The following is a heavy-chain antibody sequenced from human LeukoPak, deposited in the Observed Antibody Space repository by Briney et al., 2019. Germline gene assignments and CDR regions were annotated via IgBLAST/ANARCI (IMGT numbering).Heavy chain of an antibody. J-gene: IGHJ4*02. D-gene: IGHD3-3*01. Sequence: GGSLRLSCVTSGFTFNNYYMTWVRQAPGKGLEWVAHIMEDGSEKHYVDSVKGRFTISRDNAKNSLYLQMNSLRAEDTAVYYCASLATVNYDFWSGYQDYWGQGTLVTVSS. CDR1: GFTFNNYY. CDR3: ASLATVNYDFWSGYQDY. V-gene: IGHV3-7*01. CDR2: IMEDGSEK.